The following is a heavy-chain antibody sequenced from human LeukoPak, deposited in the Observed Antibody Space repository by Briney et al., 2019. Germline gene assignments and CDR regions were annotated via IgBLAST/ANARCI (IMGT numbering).Heavy chain of an antibody. Sequence: PGGSLRLSCAASGFTFSDYYMTWIRQAPGKGLEWVSYISSSGNSIYYSDSVQGRFTISRDYAKNSLYLQMNSLRAEDTAVYYCAREIEGPYGDYPSGYSYYYMDVWGKGTTVTVSS. CDR2: ISSSGNSI. CDR3: AREIEGPYGDYPSGYSYYYMDV. D-gene: IGHD4-17*01. J-gene: IGHJ6*03. CDR1: GFTFSDYY. V-gene: IGHV3-11*04.